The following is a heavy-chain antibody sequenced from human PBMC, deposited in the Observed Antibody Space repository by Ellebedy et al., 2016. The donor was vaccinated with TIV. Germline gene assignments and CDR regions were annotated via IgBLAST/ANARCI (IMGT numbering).Heavy chain of an antibody. Sequence: GGSLRLXXAASGFTFSSYAMNWVRQAPGKGLEWVSAISGSGGSTYYADSVKGRFTISRDNSKNTLYLQMNSLRAEDTAVYYCARDLLWAPIVVVPAAMDYWGQGTLVTVSS. CDR3: ARDLLWAPIVVVPAAMDY. J-gene: IGHJ4*02. CDR1: GFTFSSYA. D-gene: IGHD2-2*01. CDR2: ISGSGGST. V-gene: IGHV3-23*01.